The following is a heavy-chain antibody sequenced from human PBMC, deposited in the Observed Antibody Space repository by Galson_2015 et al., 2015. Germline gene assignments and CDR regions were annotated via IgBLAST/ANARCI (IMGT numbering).Heavy chain of an antibody. J-gene: IGHJ4*02. CDR3: AKEGGSGSNWNDGLDY. Sequence: SLRLSCAASGFTFSNYAMHWVRQAPGKGLEWVTLISYDGSSEYYADSVKGRFTISRDNSKNTLYLQMNNLRAEDTAVYYCAKEGGSGSNWNDGLDYWGQGTLVTVSS. V-gene: IGHV3-30-3*01. CDR1: GFTFSNYA. CDR2: ISYDGSSE. D-gene: IGHD1-1*01.